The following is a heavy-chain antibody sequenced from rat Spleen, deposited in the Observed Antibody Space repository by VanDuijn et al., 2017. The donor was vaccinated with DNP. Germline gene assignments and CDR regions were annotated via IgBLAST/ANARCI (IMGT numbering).Heavy chain of an antibody. V-gene: IGHV5-27*01. CDR3: TTDFERGY. CDR2: ISSSAGST. D-gene: IGHD1-11*01. Sequence: EVQLVESGGGLVQPGRSLKLSCAASGFTFSKYGMAWVRQAPTKGLEWVASISSSAGSTSYRDSVKGRFTISRDNAKNNLYLQMDSLRPEDTATYYCTTDFERGYWGQGVMVTVSS. J-gene: IGHJ2*01. CDR1: GFTFSKYG.